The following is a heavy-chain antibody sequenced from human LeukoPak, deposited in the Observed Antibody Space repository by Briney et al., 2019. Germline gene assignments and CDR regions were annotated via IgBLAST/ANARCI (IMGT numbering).Heavy chain of an antibody. V-gene: IGHV4-59*08. CDR2: IYYSGST. Sequence: SETLSLTCTVSGGSISSYDWSWIRQPPGKGLEWIGYIYYSGSTNYNPSLKSRVTISVDTSKNQFSLKLSSVTAADTAVYYCARHPSRDRGSYWYFDLWGRGTLLTVSS. CDR1: GGSISSYD. D-gene: IGHD3-10*01. CDR3: ARHPSRDRGSYWYFDL. J-gene: IGHJ2*01.